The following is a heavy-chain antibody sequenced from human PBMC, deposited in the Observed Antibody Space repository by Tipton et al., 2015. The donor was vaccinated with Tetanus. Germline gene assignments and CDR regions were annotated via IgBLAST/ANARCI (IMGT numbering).Heavy chain of an antibody. V-gene: IGHV5-51*01. CDR2: IYPADSDT. J-gene: IGHJ4*02. D-gene: IGHD2-8*01. CDR1: GYIFTNYW. CDR3: ARAHCSDGVCNFDF. Sequence: QLVQSGGEVKKPGESLKISCKGSGYIFTNYWIGWVRQMPGKGLEWTGIIYPADSDTRYSPSFQGQVTISVDKSINTAYLQWSSLKASDTSMFYCARAHCSDGVCNFDFWGQGALVTVAS.